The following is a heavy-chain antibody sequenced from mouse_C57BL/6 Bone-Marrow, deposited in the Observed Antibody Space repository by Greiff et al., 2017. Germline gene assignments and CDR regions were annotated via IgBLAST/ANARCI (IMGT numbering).Heavy chain of an antibody. J-gene: IGHJ4*01. CDR1: GYTFTDYY. CDR3: ASSGVNTTNARDN. D-gene: IGHD1-1*01. V-gene: IGHV1-26*01. Sequence: VQLQQSGPELVKPGASVKISCKASGYTFTDYYMNWVKQSHGKSLEWIGDINPNNGGTSYNQKFKGKATLTVDKSSSTAYMELRSLTSEDSAVYYCASSGVNTTNARDNWGQGTSVTVSS. CDR2: INPNNGGT.